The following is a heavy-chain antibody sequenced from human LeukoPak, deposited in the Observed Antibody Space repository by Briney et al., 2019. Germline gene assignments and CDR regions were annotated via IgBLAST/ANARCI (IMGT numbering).Heavy chain of an antibody. CDR2: IHNSGTT. J-gene: IGHJ4*02. Sequence: SETMSLTCTVSGGSISSDYWSWIRQPPGKGLEWNAYIHNSGTTNYNPSLKSRVTMSVDTSKNQFSLKVNSVTTADTAVYYCARTLDSGSADFWGQGTLVTVSS. CDR1: GGSISSDY. V-gene: IGHV4-59*01. CDR3: ARTLDSGSADF. D-gene: IGHD6-6*01.